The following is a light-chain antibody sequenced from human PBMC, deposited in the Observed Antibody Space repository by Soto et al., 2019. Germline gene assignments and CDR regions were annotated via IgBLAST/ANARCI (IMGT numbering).Light chain of an antibody. Sequence: EIVLTQSPATLSLSPGARAIISCSASQSIDTYLALYQLNPRHTPRLLMYDASTRATGIPARFSATGSGTEFTLTISSLQSEDFGIYYCQQYTDWPRTFGPGTKVDI. CDR3: QQYTDWPRT. CDR2: DAS. V-gene: IGKV3-15*01. CDR1: QSIDTY. J-gene: IGKJ1*01.